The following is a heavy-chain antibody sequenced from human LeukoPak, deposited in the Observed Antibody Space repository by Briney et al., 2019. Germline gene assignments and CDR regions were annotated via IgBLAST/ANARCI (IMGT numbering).Heavy chain of an antibody. D-gene: IGHD2-15*01. J-gene: IGHJ4*02. V-gene: IGHV3-9*01. CDR3: AKGSLGYCSGGSCYGWESLDY. Sequence: PGGSLRLSCAASGFTFDDYAMHWVRQAPGKGLEWVSGISWSSANIGYADSVNGRFTISRDSAKNSLYLQMHSLRAEDTALYYCAKGSLGYCSGGSCYGWESLDYWGQGTLVTVSS. CDR2: ISWSSANI. CDR1: GFTFDDYA.